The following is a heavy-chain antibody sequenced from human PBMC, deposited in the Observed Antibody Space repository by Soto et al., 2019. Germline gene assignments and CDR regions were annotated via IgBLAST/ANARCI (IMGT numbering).Heavy chain of an antibody. CDR3: ARAAAGNFDY. V-gene: IGHV5-10-1*01. CDR2: IDPSDSYT. Sequence: EVQLVQSGAEVKKPGESLRISCKGSGYSFTSYWISWVRQMPGKGLEWMGRIDPSDSYTNYTPSFQGPATISADKSSSTGSLQWSSLKASETAMYYSARAAAGNFDYWGQGTLVTVSS. CDR1: GYSFTSYW. J-gene: IGHJ4*02. D-gene: IGHD6-13*01.